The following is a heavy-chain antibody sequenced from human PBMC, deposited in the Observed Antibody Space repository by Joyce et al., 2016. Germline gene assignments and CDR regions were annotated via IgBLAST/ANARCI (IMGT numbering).Heavy chain of an antibody. CDR2: ISITCNTV. D-gene: IGHD3-9*01. Sequence: QVQLVESGGGLVKPGGSLRPSCAASGFTFSDYYMSWIRQPPGKGLEWLSYISITCNTVYEADSVKGRFTISRDNAKNSLYLQLNGLRAEDTAVYYCARDLDSDILTGGFQHWGQGTLVTVSS. V-gene: IGHV3-11*01. J-gene: IGHJ1*01. CDR1: GFTFSDYY. CDR3: ARDLDSDILTGGFQH.